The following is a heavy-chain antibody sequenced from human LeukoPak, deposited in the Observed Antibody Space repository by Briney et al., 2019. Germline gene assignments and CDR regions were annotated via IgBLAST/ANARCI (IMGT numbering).Heavy chain of an antibody. Sequence: GESLKISCKGSGYSFTSYWIGWVRQMPGKGLEWMGIIYPGDSDTRYSPSFQGQVTISADKSISTAYLQWSSLKASDTAMYYCARHGGYGDYPPPTVDPWGQGALVTVSS. D-gene: IGHD4-17*01. CDR3: ARHGGYGDYPPPTVDP. CDR1: GYSFTSYW. CDR2: IYPGDSDT. V-gene: IGHV5-51*01. J-gene: IGHJ5*02.